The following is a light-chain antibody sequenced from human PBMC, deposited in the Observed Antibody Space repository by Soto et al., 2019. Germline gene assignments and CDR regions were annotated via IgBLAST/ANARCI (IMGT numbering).Light chain of an antibody. V-gene: IGKV3-15*01. Sequence: IAMTQSPATLSVSPGERATLSCLASQSVSSNLAWYQQKAGQAPRLLMYGASTRATGIPARFSGSGSGTEFTLTISSLQSEDFAVYYCQQYNNWPLTFGGGTKVDIK. J-gene: IGKJ4*01. CDR3: QQYNNWPLT. CDR1: QSVSSN. CDR2: GAS.